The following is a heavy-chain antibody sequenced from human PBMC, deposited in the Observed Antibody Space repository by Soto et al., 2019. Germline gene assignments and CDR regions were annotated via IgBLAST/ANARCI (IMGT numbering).Heavy chain of an antibody. CDR3: ARQTTVVTRADSVAWFDP. D-gene: IGHD4-17*01. CDR2: IYYSGST. J-gene: IGHJ5*02. CDR1: GGSISSGDYY. Sequence: SETLSLTCTVSGGSISSGDYYWSWIRQSPGKGLEWIGYIYYSGSTYYNPSLKSRVTISVDTSKNQFSLKLSSVTAADTAVYYCARQTTVVTRADSVAWFDPWGQGTLVTVSS. V-gene: IGHV4-30-4*01.